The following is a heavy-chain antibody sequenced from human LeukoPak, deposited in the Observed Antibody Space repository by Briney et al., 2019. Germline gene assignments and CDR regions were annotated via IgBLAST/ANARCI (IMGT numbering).Heavy chain of an antibody. D-gene: IGHD6-13*01. J-gene: IGHJ3*02. CDR3: ARRPGIAAAGTDHDAFDI. V-gene: IGHV4-59*08. CDR1: GGSTSSYY. Sequence: SETLSLTSTVSGGSTSSYYWSWIRQPPGKGLEWIGYIYYSGSTNYNPSLKSRVTISVDTSKNQFSLKLSSVTAADTAVYYCARRPGIAAAGTDHDAFDIWGQGTMVTVSS. CDR2: IYYSGST.